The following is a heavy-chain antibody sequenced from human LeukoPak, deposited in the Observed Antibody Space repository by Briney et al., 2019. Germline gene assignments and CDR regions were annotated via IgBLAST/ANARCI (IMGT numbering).Heavy chain of an antibody. Sequence: ASVKVSCKASGYTFTSYDINWVRQAPGQGLEWMGRINPNSGGTNYAQKFQGRVTMTRDTSISTAYMELSRLRSDDTAVYYCARRKYYGSEYYYYGMDLWGQGTTVTVSS. CDR2: INPNSGGT. D-gene: IGHD3-10*01. CDR3: ARRKYYGSEYYYYGMDL. CDR1: GYTFTSYD. J-gene: IGHJ6*02. V-gene: IGHV1-2*06.